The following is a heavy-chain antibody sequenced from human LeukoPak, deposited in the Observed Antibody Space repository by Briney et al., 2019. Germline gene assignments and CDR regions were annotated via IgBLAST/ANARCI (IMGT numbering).Heavy chain of an antibody. CDR2: ISGSGEST. J-gene: IGHJ4*02. Sequence: GGSLRLSCAAPGFTFSNYAITWIRQAPGKRLEWVSEISGSGESTYYGDSVKGRFTISRDNSKNTLYLQMNSLRAGDTAVYYCAREHWDFDYWGQGTLVTVSS. V-gene: IGHV3-23*01. CDR1: GFTFSNYA. CDR3: AREHWDFDY. D-gene: IGHD7-27*01.